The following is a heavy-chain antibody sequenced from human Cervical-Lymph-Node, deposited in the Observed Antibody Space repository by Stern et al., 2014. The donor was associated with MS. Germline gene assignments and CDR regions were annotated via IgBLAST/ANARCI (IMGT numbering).Heavy chain of an antibody. Sequence: EVQLVESGGGVIPPGGSLRLSCTASGFTVSRDYMTCVRQAPGQGLGWVSLITNVGSTFYTDSVKGRFTIARDDSKNTVYLHMTSLRAEDTAMYYCARDTSSPERSDWWGQGTLVTVSS. D-gene: IGHD1-1*01. J-gene: IGHJ4*02. V-gene: IGHV3-53*01. CDR1: GFTVSRDY. CDR2: ITNVGST. CDR3: ARDTSSPERSDW.